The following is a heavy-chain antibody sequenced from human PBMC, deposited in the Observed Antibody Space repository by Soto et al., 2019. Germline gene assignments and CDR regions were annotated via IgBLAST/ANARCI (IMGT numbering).Heavy chain of an antibody. D-gene: IGHD3-10*01. CDR3: ARVPTYYSPYYSYAMDV. CDR1: GFTFSNYE. Sequence: PGGSLRLSCAASGFTFSNYEMNWVRQAPGKGLEWVSYISSSGSTISYADSVKSRFTISRDNAKDSLYLQMKSLRAEDTAVYYCARVPTYYSPYYSYAMDVWGQGTTVTVSS. V-gene: IGHV3-48*03. CDR2: ISSSGSTI. J-gene: IGHJ6*02.